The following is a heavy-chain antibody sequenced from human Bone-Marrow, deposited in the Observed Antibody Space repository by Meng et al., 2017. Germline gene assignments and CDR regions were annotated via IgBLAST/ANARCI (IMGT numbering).Heavy chain of an antibody. Sequence: QVHLVESGGGVVQPGRSLIISCAASGFPFSDYAIQWVRQAPGKGLEWVAVVSRDGDLKYYADSVGGRFTISRDNSKNTVYLQMNSLRVEDTALYYCAREVSSHFELDHWGQGTLVTVSS. D-gene: IGHD2/OR15-2a*01. V-gene: IGHV3-30-3*01. J-gene: IGHJ4*02. CDR1: GFPFSDYA. CDR2: VSRDGDLK. CDR3: AREVSSHFELDH.